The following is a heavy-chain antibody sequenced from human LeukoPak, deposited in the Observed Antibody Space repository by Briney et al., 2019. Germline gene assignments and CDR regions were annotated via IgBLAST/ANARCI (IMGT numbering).Heavy chain of an antibody. D-gene: IGHD4-17*01. CDR2: ISSSSSYI. Sequence: GGSLRLSCAASGFTFSSYSMNWVRQAPGKGLEWVSSISSSSSYIYYADSVKGRFTISRDNAKNSLYLQMNSLRAEDTAVYYCAKTPSDYGDYVFFDYWGQGTLVTVSS. CDR1: GFTFSSYS. J-gene: IGHJ4*02. V-gene: IGHV3-21*01. CDR3: AKTPSDYGDYVFFDY.